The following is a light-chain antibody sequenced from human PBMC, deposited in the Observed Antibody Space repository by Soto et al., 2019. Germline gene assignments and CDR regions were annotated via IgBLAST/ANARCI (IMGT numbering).Light chain of an antibody. J-gene: IGKJ1*01. CDR2: DSS. V-gene: IGKV1-5*01. CDR1: QSISGW. Sequence: DTQLTQSPSTLSASVGDRVTITCRASQSISGWLAWYQQKPGEAPTLLIYDSSTLESGVPSRFSGSGSGTEFTLSISSLQPDDFATYFCQQYNDYWTFGQGTKVDIK. CDR3: QQYNDYWT.